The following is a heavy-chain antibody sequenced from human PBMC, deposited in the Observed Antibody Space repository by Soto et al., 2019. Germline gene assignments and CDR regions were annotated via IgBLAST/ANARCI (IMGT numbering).Heavy chain of an antibody. V-gene: IGHV4-30-4*01. Sequence: SETLSLTCTASGGSISSGDYYWSWIRQPPGKGLEWIGYIYCSGSTYYNPSLKSRVTISVDTSKNQLSLKLSSVTAADTAVYYCARVRRGFWSGYYPYDPWGQVNLFP. D-gene: IGHD3-3*01. CDR1: GGSISSGDYY. CDR3: ARVRRGFWSGYYPYDP. CDR2: IYCSGST. J-gene: IGHJ5*02.